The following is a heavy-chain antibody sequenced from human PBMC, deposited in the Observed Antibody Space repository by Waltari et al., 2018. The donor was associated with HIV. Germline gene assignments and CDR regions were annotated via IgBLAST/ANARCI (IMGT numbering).Heavy chain of an antibody. CDR3: ARMGLMMYAIGAFDI. CDR2: IKQDGSEK. V-gene: IGHV3-7*01. J-gene: IGHJ3*02. CDR1: GFTFSLSW. D-gene: IGHD2-8*01. Sequence: EVQLVEPGGGLVQPGGSLRLSCAASGFTFSLSWFSWVRQAPGKGLEWVANIKQDGSEKHYVDSVKGRFTISRDNAKKSLYLQMNSLRAEDTAVYYCARMGLMMYAIGAFDIWGQGTMVTVSS.